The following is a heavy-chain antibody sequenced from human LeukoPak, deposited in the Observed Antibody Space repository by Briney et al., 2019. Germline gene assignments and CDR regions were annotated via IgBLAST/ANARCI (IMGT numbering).Heavy chain of an antibody. CDR1: GYTFTSYD. CDR2: MNPNSGNT. CDR3: ARRASDYDSFDY. J-gene: IGHJ4*02. V-gene: IGHV1-8*01. Sequence: GASVKVSCKASGYTFTSYDINWVRQATGQGLEWMGWMNPNSGNTGYARKFQGRVTMTRNTSISTAYMELSSLRSEDTAVYYCARRASDYDSFDYWGQGTLVTVSP. D-gene: IGHD4/OR15-4a*01.